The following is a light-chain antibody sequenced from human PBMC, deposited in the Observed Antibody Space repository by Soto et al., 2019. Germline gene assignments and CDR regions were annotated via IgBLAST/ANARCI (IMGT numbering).Light chain of an antibody. CDR3: QLYGTSPRT. CDR2: DTS. Sequence: EIVFTQSPATLSLSPGERATLSCWASQSVNRYLVWYQQKPGQPPRILIYDTSKRDTGIPARFSGSGSGTDFTLTISRLEPEDFEVYYCQLYGTSPRTFGQGTKVDIK. J-gene: IGKJ1*01. V-gene: IGKV3-11*01. CDR1: QSVNRY.